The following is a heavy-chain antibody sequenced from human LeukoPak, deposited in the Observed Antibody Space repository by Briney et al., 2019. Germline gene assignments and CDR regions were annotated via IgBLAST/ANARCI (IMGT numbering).Heavy chain of an antibody. J-gene: IGHJ6*03. CDR2: ISSSGSTI. CDR3: ARRDYYYYLDV. Sequence: PGGSLRLSCAASGFTFSSFEMNWVRRAPGKGLEWVSYISSSGSTIYYADSVKGRFTISRDNAKKSLYLQMNSLRAEDTAVYYCARRDYYYYLDVWGKGTTVTISS. CDR1: GFTFSSFE. V-gene: IGHV3-48*03.